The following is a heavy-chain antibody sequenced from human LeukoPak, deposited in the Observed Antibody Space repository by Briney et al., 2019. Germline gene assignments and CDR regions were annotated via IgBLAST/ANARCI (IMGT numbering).Heavy chain of an antibody. J-gene: IGHJ4*02. CDR2: ISWDGFHT. CDR3: VKDKYATGWSIFHY. V-gene: IGHV3-43D*03. Sequence: GGSLRLSCAASGFNFDDYAMHWVRQAPGKGLEWVSLISWDGFHTFYADSVRGRFTVSRDNSRNSLFLQMNSLRAEDTALYYCVKDKYATGWSIFHYWGQGTLVTVSS. CDR1: GFNFDDYA. D-gene: IGHD2-8*01.